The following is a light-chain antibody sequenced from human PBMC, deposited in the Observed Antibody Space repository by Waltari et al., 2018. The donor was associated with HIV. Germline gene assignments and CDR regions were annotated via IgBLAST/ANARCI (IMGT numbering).Light chain of an antibody. J-gene: IGKJ5*01. CDR1: QGISNY. Sequence: DIQLTQSPSFLSSSVVDRVTITCRPSQGISNYLSWYQQKPGSAPKLLIYAASTLQIGVPSRFSGSGSGTEFTLTITSLQAEDSATYDCQQLNSYPVTFGRGTRLEIK. CDR3: QQLNSYPVT. V-gene: IGKV1-9*01. CDR2: AAS.